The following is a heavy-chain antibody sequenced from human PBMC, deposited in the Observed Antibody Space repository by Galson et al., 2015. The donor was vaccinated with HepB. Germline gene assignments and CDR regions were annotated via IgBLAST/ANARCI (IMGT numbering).Heavy chain of an antibody. D-gene: IGHD3-3*01. Sequence: SVKVSCKASGYTFTSYGISWVRQAPGQGLEWMGWISAYNGSTNYAQKLQGRVTMTTDTSTSTAYMELRSLRSDDTAVYYCARDHNFWSGYYLIDYFDYWGQGTLVTVSS. CDR2: ISAYNGST. CDR1: GYTFTSYG. CDR3: ARDHNFWSGYYLIDYFDY. J-gene: IGHJ4*02. V-gene: IGHV1-18*01.